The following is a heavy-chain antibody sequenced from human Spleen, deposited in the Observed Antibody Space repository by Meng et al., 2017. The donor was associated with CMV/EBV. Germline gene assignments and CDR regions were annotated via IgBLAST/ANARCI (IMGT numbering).Heavy chain of an antibody. J-gene: IGHJ6*02. CDR3: ARKAYYYYGLDV. CDR1: GYTFTSYF. Sequence: ASVKVSCKASGYTFTSYFMHWVRQAPGQGLEWMGVINPSGGSTTYAQKFQGRVTMTRDTSTSTVYMELSRLKSDDTAVYYCARKAYYYYGLDVWGQGTTVTVSS. CDR2: INPSGGST. V-gene: IGHV1-46*01.